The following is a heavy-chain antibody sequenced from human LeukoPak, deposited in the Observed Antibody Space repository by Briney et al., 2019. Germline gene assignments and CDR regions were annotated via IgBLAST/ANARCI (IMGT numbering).Heavy chain of an antibody. CDR3: AHYSSGWYGRFDY. CDR1: GFTFSSYA. V-gene: IGHV3-23*01. D-gene: IGHD6-19*01. J-gene: IGHJ4*02. CDR2: ISGSGGST. Sequence: PGGSLILSCAASGFTFSSYAMSWVRQAPGKGLEWVSAISGSGGSTYYADSVKGRFTISRDNSKNTLYLQMNSLRAEDTAVYYCAHYSSGWYGRFDYWGQGTLVTVSS.